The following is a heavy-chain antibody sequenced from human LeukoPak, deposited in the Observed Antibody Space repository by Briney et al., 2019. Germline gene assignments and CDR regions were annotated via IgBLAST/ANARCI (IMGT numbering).Heavy chain of an antibody. CDR3: AREMATTSFDY. J-gene: IGHJ4*02. CDR1: GGTFNNYA. V-gene: IGHV1-69*13. CDR2: IIPIFGPA. Sequence: SVKVSCKASGGTFNNYAIKWVRQAPGQGLEWMGGIIPIFGPAKYAQKFQGRVTIDADDSTGTAYMELSSLRSDDTAVYYCAREMATTSFDYWGQGTLVTVSS. D-gene: IGHD5-24*01.